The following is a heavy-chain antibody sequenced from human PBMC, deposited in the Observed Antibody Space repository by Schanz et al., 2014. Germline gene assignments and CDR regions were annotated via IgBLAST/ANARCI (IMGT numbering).Heavy chain of an antibody. V-gene: IGHV4-59*08. CDR2: IYSSGIA. CDR1: GGSMDTHY. J-gene: IGHJ4*02. Sequence: QVQLQESGPGLVKPSETLSLMCTVSGGSMDTHYWGWIRQPPGKGLEWIAFIYSSGIANYNPSLGVRVPISVDPSKTQFSVGLTSVTAADTATYYCARRVVPATMGLYFDLWGQGTLVTVSS. CDR3: ARRVVPATMGLYFDL. D-gene: IGHD2-21*01.